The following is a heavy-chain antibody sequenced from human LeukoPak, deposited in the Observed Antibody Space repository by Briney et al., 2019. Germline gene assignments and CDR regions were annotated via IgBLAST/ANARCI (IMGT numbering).Heavy chain of an antibody. CDR1: GGSFSGYY. V-gene: IGHV4-34*01. D-gene: IGHD3-3*01. CDR2: INHSGST. Sequence: SETLSLTCAVYGGSFSGYYWSWIRQPPGKGLEWIGEINHSGSTNYNPSLKSRVTISVDTSKNQFSLKLSSVTAADTAVYYCARGNSGVFGVVILTGCWFDPWGQGTLVTVSS. CDR3: ARGNSGVFGVVILTGCWFDP. J-gene: IGHJ5*02.